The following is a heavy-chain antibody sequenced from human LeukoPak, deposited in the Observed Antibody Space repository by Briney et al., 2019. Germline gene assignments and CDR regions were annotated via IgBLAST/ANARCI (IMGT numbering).Heavy chain of an antibody. D-gene: IGHD3-9*01. Sequence: SQTLSLTCAISGDSVTSSRAAWNWIRQSPSRGLEWLGRTYYRSKWYNDYAVSVKSRITINPDTSKNQFSLQLNSVTPEDTAVYYCARDPYFDWLGSGGGTFDYWGQGTLVTVSS. V-gene: IGHV6-1*01. CDR1: GDSVTSSRAA. CDR3: ARDPYFDWLGSGGGTFDY. J-gene: IGHJ4*02. CDR2: TYYRSKWYN.